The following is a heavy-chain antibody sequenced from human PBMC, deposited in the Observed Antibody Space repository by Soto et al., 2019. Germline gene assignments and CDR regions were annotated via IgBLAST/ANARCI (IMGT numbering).Heavy chain of an antibody. J-gene: IGHJ6*03. CDR3: ARGYGDTVTYYYYYMDV. CDR2: IYYSGST. V-gene: IGHV4-31*03. Sequence: PSETLSLTCPFSGFSISSGGYYWSWIRKHPGKGLEWIGYIYYSGSTYYNPSLKSRVTISVDTSKNQFSLKLSSVTAADTAVYYCARGYGDTVTYYYYYMDVWGKGTTVTVSS. D-gene: IGHD4-17*01. CDR1: GFSISSGGYY.